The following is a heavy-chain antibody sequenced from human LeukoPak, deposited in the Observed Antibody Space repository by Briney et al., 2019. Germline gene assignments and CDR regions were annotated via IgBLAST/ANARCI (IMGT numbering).Heavy chain of an antibody. CDR2: IYYSGST. Sequence: SETLSLTCTVSGGSISSYYWSWIRQPPGKGLEWIGYIYYSGSTNYNPSLKSRVTISVDTYKNQFSLKLSSVTAADTAVYYCAREGGYSYGYDWFDPWGQGTLVTVSS. J-gene: IGHJ5*02. V-gene: IGHV4-59*01. D-gene: IGHD5-18*01. CDR1: GGSISSYY. CDR3: AREGGYSYGYDWFDP.